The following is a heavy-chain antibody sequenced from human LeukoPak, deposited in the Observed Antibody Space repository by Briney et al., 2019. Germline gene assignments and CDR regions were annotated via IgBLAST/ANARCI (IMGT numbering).Heavy chain of an antibody. J-gene: IGHJ4*02. CDR2: VYYTGST. CDR3: ARQDFGSGILPGY. Sequence: KPSETLSLTCTVSDASITDSLYYWGWIRQPPGKGLEWIATVYYTGSTYYNPSLKSRVTISLDTSKSHFSLKLSSVTAADMAVYYCARQDFGSGILPGYWGQGTLVSVSS. D-gene: IGHD3-10*01. V-gene: IGHV4-39*01. CDR1: DASITDSLYY.